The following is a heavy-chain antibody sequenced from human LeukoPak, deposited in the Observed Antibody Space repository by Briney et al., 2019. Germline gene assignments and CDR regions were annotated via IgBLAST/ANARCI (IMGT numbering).Heavy chain of an antibody. D-gene: IGHD3-10*02. CDR2: ISSSSSYI. J-gene: IGHJ2*01. Sequence: GGSLRLSCAASGFTFSSYSMNWVRQAPGKGLEWVSSISSSSSYIYHADSVKGRFTISRDNAKNSLYLQMNSLRAEDTAVYYCARDVFCSGGIGYWGRGTLVTVSS. CDR3: ARDVFCSGGIGY. CDR1: GFTFSSYS. V-gene: IGHV3-21*01.